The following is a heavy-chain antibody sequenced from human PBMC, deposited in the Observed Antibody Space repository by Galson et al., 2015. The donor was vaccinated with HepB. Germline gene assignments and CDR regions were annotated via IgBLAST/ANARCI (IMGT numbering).Heavy chain of an antibody. CDR1: GFTFSSYW. J-gene: IGHJ6*02. Sequence: SLRLSCAASGFTFSSYWTHWVRQAPGKGLVWVSRINSDGSSTSYADSVKGRFTISRDNAKNTLYLQMNSLRAEDTAVYYCARVGDIVATIMGSEYYYGMDVWGQGTTVTVSS. D-gene: IGHD5-12*01. V-gene: IGHV3-74*01. CDR3: ARVGDIVATIMGSEYYYGMDV. CDR2: INSDGSST.